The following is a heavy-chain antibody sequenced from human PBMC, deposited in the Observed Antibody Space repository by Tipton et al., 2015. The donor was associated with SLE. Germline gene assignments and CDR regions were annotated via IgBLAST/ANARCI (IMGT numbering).Heavy chain of an antibody. CDR3: ARAGGIEAMGVRFCCYGMDV. D-gene: IGHD3-10*01. J-gene: IGHJ6*02. Sequence: TLSLTCTVSGGSISSSSYYWGWIRQPPGKGLEWIGSRYYSGSTDYNPSLKSRATISEDTPKNQFSLRLSSVTAADTAVYYCARAGGIEAMGVRFCCYGMDVWGQGTVVTVSS. V-gene: IGHV4-39*07. CDR1: GGSISSSSYY. CDR2: RYYSGST.